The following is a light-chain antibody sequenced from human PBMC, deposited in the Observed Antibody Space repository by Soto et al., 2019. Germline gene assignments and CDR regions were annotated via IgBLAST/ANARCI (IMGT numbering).Light chain of an antibody. CDR3: QQYNSYPAT. Sequence: DIQMTQSPSTLSASVGDRGTITCRASQSISSWLAWYQQKPGKAPKLLIYDASRLESGVPSRFSGSGSGTEFTLTISSLQPDDFATYYCQQYNSYPATFGQGTKVEIK. CDR1: QSISSW. J-gene: IGKJ1*01. V-gene: IGKV1-5*01. CDR2: DAS.